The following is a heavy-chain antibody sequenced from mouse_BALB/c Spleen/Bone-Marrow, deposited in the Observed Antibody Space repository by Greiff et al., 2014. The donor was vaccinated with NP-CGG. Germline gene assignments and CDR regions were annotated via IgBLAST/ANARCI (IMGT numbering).Heavy chain of an antibody. V-gene: IGHV2-9*02. Sequence: VQLVESGPGLVAPSQSLSITCTVSGFSLTSYGVHWVRQPPGKGLEWLGVIWAGGITNYNSALMSRLSISKDNPKSQVFLKMNSLQTDDTAMYYCARTLRLRDYFDYWGQGTTLTVSS. CDR3: ARTLRLRDYFDY. CDR2: IWAGGIT. J-gene: IGHJ2*01. CDR1: GFSLTSYG. D-gene: IGHD1-2*01.